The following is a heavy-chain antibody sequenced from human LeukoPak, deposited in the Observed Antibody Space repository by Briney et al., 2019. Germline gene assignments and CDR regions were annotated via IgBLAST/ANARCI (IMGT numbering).Heavy chain of an antibody. CDR1: GFTFRDYY. CDR3: ARAGIGLDYFDF. CDR2: ITSSGSTI. J-gene: IGHJ4*02. V-gene: IGHV3-11*04. Sequence: GGSLRLSCAASGFTFRDYYMNWIRQAPGKGLEWVSYITSSGSTIYYADSVKGRFTTSRDNTKNSLYLQMNSLRADDTAVYYCARAGIGLDYFDFWGQGTLVTVSS. D-gene: IGHD3-16*01.